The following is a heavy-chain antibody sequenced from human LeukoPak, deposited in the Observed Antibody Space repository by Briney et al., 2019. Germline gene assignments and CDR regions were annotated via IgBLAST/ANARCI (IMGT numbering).Heavy chain of an antibody. V-gene: IGHV4-34*01. CDR2: INHSGST. CDR1: GGSFSGYY. Sequence: SETLSLTCAVYGGSFSGYYWSWIRQPPGEGLEWIGEINHSGSTNYNPFLKSRVTISVDTSKNQFSLKLSSVTAADTAVYYCARERRVVTILYYYYYYMDVWGKGTTVTVSS. D-gene: IGHD3-3*01. CDR3: ARERRVVTILYYYYYYMDV. J-gene: IGHJ6*03.